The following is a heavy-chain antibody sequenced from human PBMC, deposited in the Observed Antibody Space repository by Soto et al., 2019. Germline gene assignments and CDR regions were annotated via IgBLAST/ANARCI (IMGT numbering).Heavy chain of an antibody. CDR1: GYTFTSYG. Sequence: QVQLVQSGAEVKKPGASVKVSCKASGYTFTSYGISWVRQAPGQGLEWMGWISAYNGNTNYAQKLQGRVTMTTDTSTSTDYMELRSLRSDDTAVYYCARVVPAAKSLRGHNWFDPWGQGTLVTVSS. V-gene: IGHV1-18*01. J-gene: IGHJ5*02. CDR2: ISAYNGNT. D-gene: IGHD2-2*01. CDR3: ARVVPAAKSLRGHNWFDP.